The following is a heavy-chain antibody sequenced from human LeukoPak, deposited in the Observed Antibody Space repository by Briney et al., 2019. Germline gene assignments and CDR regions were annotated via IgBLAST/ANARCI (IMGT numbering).Heavy chain of an antibody. V-gene: IGHV4-34*01. CDR1: GGSFSGYY. CDR3: ARGMGYSRHWFDP. CDR2: INHSGST. D-gene: IGHD5-12*01. J-gene: IGHJ5*02. Sequence: SETLSLTCAVYGGSFSGYYWSWIRQPPGKGLERIGEINHSGSTNYNPSLKSRVTISVDTSKNQFSLKLSSVTAADTAVYYCARGMGYSRHWFDPWGQGTLVTVSS.